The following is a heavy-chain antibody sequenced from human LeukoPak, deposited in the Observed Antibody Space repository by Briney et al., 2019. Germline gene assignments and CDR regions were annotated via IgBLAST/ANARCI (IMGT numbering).Heavy chain of an antibody. CDR3: AKEKIAAAGGFDY. J-gene: IGHJ4*02. D-gene: IGHD6-13*01. V-gene: IGHV3-33*06. CDR2: IWYDGSNK. Sequence: GGSLRLSCAASGFTFSSYGMHWVRQAPGKRLEWVAVIWYDGSNKYYADSVKGRFTISRDNSKNTLYLQMNSLRAEDTAVYYCAKEKIAAAGGFDYWGQGTLVTVSS. CDR1: GFTFSSYG.